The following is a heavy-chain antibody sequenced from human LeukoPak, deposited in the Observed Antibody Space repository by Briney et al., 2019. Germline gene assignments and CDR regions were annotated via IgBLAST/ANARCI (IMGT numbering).Heavy chain of an antibody. Sequence: RGESLKISCKGSGYRFTSYWIRWVRHMPGKGLGWMGRIDPSDSYNNYSPSFQGNVTISADKSISTAYRQWSSLKASDTAMYYCANHTAMPNSFDYWGQGTLVTVSS. CDR1: GYRFTSYW. J-gene: IGHJ4*02. CDR3: ANHTAMPNSFDY. D-gene: IGHD5-18*01. V-gene: IGHV5-10-1*01. CDR2: IDPSDSYN.